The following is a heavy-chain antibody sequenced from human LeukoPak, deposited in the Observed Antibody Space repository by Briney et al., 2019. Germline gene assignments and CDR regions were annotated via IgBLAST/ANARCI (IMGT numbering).Heavy chain of an antibody. Sequence: SETLSLTCAVYGGSFSGYYWSWIRQPPGKGLEWIGEINHSGSTNYNPSLKSRVTISVDTSKNQFSLKLSSVTAADTAVYYCARDKGVGSGDAFDIWGQGTMVTVSS. V-gene: IGHV4-34*01. J-gene: IGHJ3*02. CDR3: ARDKGVGSGDAFDI. D-gene: IGHD6-19*01. CDR1: GGSFSGYY. CDR2: INHSGST.